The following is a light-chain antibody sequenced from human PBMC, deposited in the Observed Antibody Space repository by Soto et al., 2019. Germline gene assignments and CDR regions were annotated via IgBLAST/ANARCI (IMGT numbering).Light chain of an antibody. Sequence: EIVMTQSPATLSVSPGERATLSCRASQSVSSNLAWYQQKPGQAPRLLIYGASTRATGIPARFSGSGSGTDFTITISSLQSEDCAVYYCQQYNNWPPWTFGQGTKVEIK. V-gene: IGKV3-15*01. J-gene: IGKJ1*01. CDR3: QQYNNWPPWT. CDR1: QSVSSN. CDR2: GAS.